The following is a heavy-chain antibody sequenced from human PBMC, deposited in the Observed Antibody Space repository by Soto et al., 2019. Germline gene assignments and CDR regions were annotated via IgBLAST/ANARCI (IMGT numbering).Heavy chain of an antibody. Sequence: GSLRLSCAASGFTFSSYSMNWVRQAPGKGLEWVSSISSSSSYIYYADSVKGRFTISRDNAKNSLYLQMNSLRAEDTAVYYCARDGEDDYGDYESSHYFYYYMDVWGKGTTVTVSS. CDR2: ISSSSSYI. J-gene: IGHJ6*03. D-gene: IGHD4-17*01. V-gene: IGHV3-21*01. CDR3: ARDGEDDYGDYESSHYFYYYMDV. CDR1: GFTFSSYS.